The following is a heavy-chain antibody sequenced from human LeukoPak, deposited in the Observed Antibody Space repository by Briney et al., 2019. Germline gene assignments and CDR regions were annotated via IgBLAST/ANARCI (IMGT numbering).Heavy chain of an antibody. D-gene: IGHD3-22*01. V-gene: IGHV1-8*01. CDR2: MNPNSGNT. CDR3: ARAFYYDSSGYHYHFDY. CDR1: GYTFTSYD. J-gene: IGHJ4*02. Sequence: ASVKVSCKASGYTFTSYDINWVRQATGQGREWMGWMNPNSGNTGYAQKFQGRVTMTRNTSISTAYMELSSLRSEDTAVYYCARAFYYDSSGYHYHFDYWGQGTLVTVSS.